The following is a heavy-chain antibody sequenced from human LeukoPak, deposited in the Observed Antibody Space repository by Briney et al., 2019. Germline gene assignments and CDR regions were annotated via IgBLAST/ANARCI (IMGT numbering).Heavy chain of an antibody. CDR3: ARAPGYGAAYYFDY. CDR1: GFTFSNFA. V-gene: IGHV3-30*04. CDR2: VSYDGSYK. D-gene: IGHD1-1*01. J-gene: IGHJ4*02. Sequence: GGSLRLSCAATGFTFSNFAMHWVRQAPGKGLEWVAVVSYDGSYKYYADSVKGRFTISRDNSKNTLYLQMNSLRAEDTAVYYCARAPGYGAAYYFDYWGQGTLVTISS.